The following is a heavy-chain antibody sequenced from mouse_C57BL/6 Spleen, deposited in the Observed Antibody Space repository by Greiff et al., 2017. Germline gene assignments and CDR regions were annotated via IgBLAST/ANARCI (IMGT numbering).Heavy chain of an antibody. CDR2: IYPGDGDT. D-gene: IGHD2-2*01. CDR1: GYAFSSSW. V-gene: IGHV1-82*01. J-gene: IGHJ2*01. Sequence: VQLQQSGPELVKPGASVKISCKASGYAFSSSWMNWVKQRPGKGLEWIGRIYPGDGDTNYNGKFKGKATLTADKSSSTAYMQLSSLTSEDSAVYFCARSLMVSVYFDYWGQGTTLTVSS. CDR3: ARSLMVSVYFDY.